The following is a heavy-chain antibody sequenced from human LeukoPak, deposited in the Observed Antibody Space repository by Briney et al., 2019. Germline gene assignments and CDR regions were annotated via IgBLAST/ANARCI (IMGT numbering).Heavy chain of an antibody. CDR3: ARDSTREGDTAMAW. CDR2: IIPILGIA. Sequence: SVKVSCKASGGTFSSYAISWVRQAPGQGLEWMGRIIPILGIANYAQKFQGRVTITADKSTSTAYMELSSLRSEDTAVYYCARDSTREGDTAMAWWGQGTLVTVSS. V-gene: IGHV1-69*04. J-gene: IGHJ4*02. D-gene: IGHD5-18*01. CDR1: GGTFSSYA.